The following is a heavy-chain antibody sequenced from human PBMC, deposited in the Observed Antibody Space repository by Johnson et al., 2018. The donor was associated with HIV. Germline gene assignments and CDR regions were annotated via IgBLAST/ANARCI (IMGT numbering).Heavy chain of an antibody. Sequence: VQLVESGGGVVQPGGSLRLSCAASGFTFSSYAMSWVRQAPGKGLEWVSVISGSGGSTYYADSVKGRFTISRDNSTNTLYLQMNSLRAEDTAVYYCARDALRSWYYDSSDAFDIWGQGTMVTVSS. CDR1: GFTFSSYA. J-gene: IGHJ3*02. V-gene: IGHV3-23*04. D-gene: IGHD3-22*01. CDR3: ARDALRSWYYDSSDAFDI. CDR2: ISGSGGST.